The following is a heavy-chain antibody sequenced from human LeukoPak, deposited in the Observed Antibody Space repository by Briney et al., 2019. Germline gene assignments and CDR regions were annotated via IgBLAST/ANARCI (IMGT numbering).Heavy chain of an antibody. CDR2: ISSSGSTI. Sequence: PGGSLRLSCAASGFTFSSSSMHWVRQAPGKGLEWVSYISSSGSTIYYADSVKGRFTISRDNAKNSLYLQMNSLRAEDTAVYYCALNRGSGWYFHYWGQGTLVTVSS. D-gene: IGHD6-19*01. CDR1: GFTFSSSS. V-gene: IGHV3-48*04. J-gene: IGHJ4*02. CDR3: ALNRGSGWYFHY.